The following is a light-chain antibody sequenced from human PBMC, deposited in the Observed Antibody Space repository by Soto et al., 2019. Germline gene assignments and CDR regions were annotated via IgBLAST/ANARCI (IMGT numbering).Light chain of an antibody. J-gene: IGLJ1*01. Sequence: QSVLTQPPSASGTPGQRVTISCSGSSSNIGSNSVNWYLQLPGKAPKLLISSTDQRPSGVPDRFSGSKSGTSGSLAISGLQSEDEADYYCAAWDDSLNGYVFGTGTKVTVL. CDR3: AAWDDSLNGYV. CDR2: STD. V-gene: IGLV1-44*01. CDR1: SSNIGSNS.